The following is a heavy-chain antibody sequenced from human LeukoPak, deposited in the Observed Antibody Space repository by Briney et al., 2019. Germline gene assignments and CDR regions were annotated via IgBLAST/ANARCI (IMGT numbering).Heavy chain of an antibody. V-gene: IGHV4-34*01. D-gene: IGHD3-22*01. CDR1: GXSFSGYY. CDR2: INHSGST. J-gene: IGHJ3*02. CDR3: ARDHYYDSSGYSYRRRLTNAFDI. Sequence: SETLSLTCAVYGXSFSGYYWSWIHQPPGKGLEWIGEINHSGSTNYNPSLKSRVTISVDTSKNQFSLKLSSVTAADTAVYYCARDHYYDSSGYSYRRRLTNAFDIWGQGTMVTVSS.